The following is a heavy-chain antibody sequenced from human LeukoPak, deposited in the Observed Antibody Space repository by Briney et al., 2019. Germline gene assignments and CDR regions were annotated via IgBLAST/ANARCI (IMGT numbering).Heavy chain of an antibody. J-gene: IGHJ4*02. CDR2: IYTSGST. V-gene: IGHV4-61*02. Sequence: SQTLSLTCTVSGGSISSGSYHWSWIRQPAGKGLEWIGRIYTSGSTNYNPSLKSRVTISVDTSKNQFSLKLSSVTAADTAVYYCARGPQPPLGVPAATYFDYWGQGTLVTVSS. CDR3: ARGPQPPLGVPAATYFDY. D-gene: IGHD2-2*01. CDR1: GGSISSGSYH.